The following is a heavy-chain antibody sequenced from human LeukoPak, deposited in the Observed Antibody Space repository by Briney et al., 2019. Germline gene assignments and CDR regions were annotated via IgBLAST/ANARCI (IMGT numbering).Heavy chain of an antibody. CDR2: INHSGST. J-gene: IGHJ4*02. D-gene: IGHD4-17*01. CDR1: GGSFSGYC. Sequence: PSETLSLTCAVYGGSFSGYCWSWIRQPPGKGLEWIGEINHSGSTNYNPSLKSRVTISVDTSKNQFSLKLSSVTAADTAVYYSARGAMTTVTYYFDYWGQGTLVTVSS. V-gene: IGHV4-34*01. CDR3: ARGAMTTVTYYFDY.